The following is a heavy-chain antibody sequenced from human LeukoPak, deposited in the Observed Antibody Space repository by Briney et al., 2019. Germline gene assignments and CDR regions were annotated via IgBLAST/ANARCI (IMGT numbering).Heavy chain of an antibody. CDR3: AKEQADIVVVPAAPDY. D-gene: IGHD2-2*01. J-gene: IGHJ4*02. CDR1: GFTFSSYA. Sequence: GGSLRLSCAASGFTFSSYAMSWVRQAPGKGLEWVSAISGSGGSTYYADSVKGRFTISRDNSKNTLYLQVNSLRAEDTAVYYCAKEQADIVVVPAAPDYWGQGTLVTVSS. V-gene: IGHV3-23*01. CDR2: ISGSGGST.